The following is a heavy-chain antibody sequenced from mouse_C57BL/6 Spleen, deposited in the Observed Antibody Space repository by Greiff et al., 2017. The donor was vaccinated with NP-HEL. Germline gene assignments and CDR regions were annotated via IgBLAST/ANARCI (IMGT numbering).Heavy chain of an antibody. CDR1: GFTFSDYY. D-gene: IGHD1-1*01. V-gene: IGHV5-16*01. Sequence: EVMLVESEGGLVQPGSSMKLSCTASGFTFSDYYMAWVRQVPEKGLEWVANINYDGSSTYYLDSLKSRFIISRDNAKNILYLQMSSLKSEDTATYYCARAYGSSSMDYWGQGTSVTVSS. CDR3: ARAYGSSSMDY. J-gene: IGHJ4*01. CDR2: INYDGSST.